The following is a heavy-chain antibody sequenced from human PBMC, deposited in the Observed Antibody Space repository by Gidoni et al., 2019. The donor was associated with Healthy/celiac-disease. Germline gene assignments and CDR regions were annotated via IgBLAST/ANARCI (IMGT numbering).Heavy chain of an antibody. J-gene: IGHJ6*02. V-gene: IGHV5-51*01. CDR1: GYSFTSSC. D-gene: IGHD3-10*01. Sequence: EVQLVQSGAQVIKPGESLKIPCKGSGYSFTSSCIGWVRQMHGKGLEWMGNIYPGDSDTRYSPSFQGQVTISADKSISTAYLQWSSLKASDTAMYYCARLPGGVRGVTYYYYGMDVWGQGTTVTVSS. CDR3: ARLPGGVRGVTYYYYGMDV. CDR2: IYPGDSDT.